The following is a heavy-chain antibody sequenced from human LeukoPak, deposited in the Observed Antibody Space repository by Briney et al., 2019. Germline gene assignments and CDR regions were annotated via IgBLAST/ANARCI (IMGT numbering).Heavy chain of an antibody. D-gene: IGHD6-13*01. CDR1: GFTFDDYA. J-gene: IGHJ4*02. CDR2: ISWNSGSI. Sequence: QPGRSLRLSCAASGFTFDDYAMHWVRQAPGKGLEWVSGISWNSGSIGYADSVKGRFTISRDNAKNSLYLQMNSLRAEDTALYYCAKGIAAAGTSPLDYWGQGTLVTVSS. CDR3: AKGIAAAGTSPLDY. V-gene: IGHV3-9*01.